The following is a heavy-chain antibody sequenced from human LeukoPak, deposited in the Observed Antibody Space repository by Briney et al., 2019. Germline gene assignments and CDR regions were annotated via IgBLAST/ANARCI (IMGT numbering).Heavy chain of an antibody. J-gene: IGHJ3*02. V-gene: IGHV3-23*01. CDR1: GFTVSSTF. CDR2: ISGSGGST. Sequence: QPGGSLRLSCAASGFTVSSTFMTWVRQAPGKGLEWVSAISGSGGSTYYADSVKGRFTISRDNSKNTLYLQMNSLKAEDTAVYYCAKVNCSSTSCYRGAFDIWGQGTMVTVSS. CDR3: AKVNCSSTSCYRGAFDI. D-gene: IGHD2-2*02.